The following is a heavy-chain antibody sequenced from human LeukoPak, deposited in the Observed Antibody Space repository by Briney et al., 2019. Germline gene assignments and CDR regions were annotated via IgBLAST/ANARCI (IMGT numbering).Heavy chain of an antibody. V-gene: IGHV3-23*01. D-gene: IGHD3-3*01. Sequence: GGSLRLSCAASRLTFSSYAMSWVRQAPGKGLEWVSAISGSSGHTYYADSVKGRFTISRDNSKNTLYLHMNSLRAEDTDVYYCAKVGFSEMEWLLYSDHWGQGTLVTVSS. J-gene: IGHJ4*02. CDR2: ISGSSGHT. CDR3: AKVGFSEMEWLLYSDH. CDR1: RLTFSSYA.